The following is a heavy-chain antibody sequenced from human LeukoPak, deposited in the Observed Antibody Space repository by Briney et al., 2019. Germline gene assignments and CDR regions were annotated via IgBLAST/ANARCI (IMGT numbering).Heavy chain of an antibody. CDR1: GGSISSGDYY. J-gene: IGHJ4*02. D-gene: IGHD6-19*01. CDR3: ARGLWYSGGWYYFDY. Sequence: SETLSLTCTVSGGSISSGDYYWSWIRQPPGKGLEWIGEINQSGSTNYNPSLKSRVTISVDTSKNQFSLKLSSVTAADTAVYYCARGLWYSGGWYYFDYWGQGTLVTVSS. V-gene: IGHV4-39*07. CDR2: INQSGST.